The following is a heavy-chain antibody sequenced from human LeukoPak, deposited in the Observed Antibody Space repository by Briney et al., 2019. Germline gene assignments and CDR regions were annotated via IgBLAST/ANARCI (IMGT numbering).Heavy chain of an antibody. D-gene: IGHD3-10*01. CDR3: ARGAKFRSYGSGTYYTSLPFDP. CDR1: GGTFSSYA. Sequence: SVKVSCKASGGTFSSYAISWVRQAPGQGLEWMGGVIPLFGTSNYAQKFQGRVTITADKSTSTAYMELSSLNSEDMAVYYCARGAKFRSYGSGTYYTSLPFDPWGQGTLVSVSS. CDR2: VIPLFGTS. J-gene: IGHJ5*02. V-gene: IGHV1-69*06.